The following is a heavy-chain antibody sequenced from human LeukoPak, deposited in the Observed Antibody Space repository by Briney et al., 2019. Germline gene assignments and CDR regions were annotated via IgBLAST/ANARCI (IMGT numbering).Heavy chain of an antibody. J-gene: IGHJ3*02. CDR3: ARERADALDI. Sequence: GGSLRLSCAASGFTFSDFHMCWIRQAPGKGLEWVSFSSTSGSTILYADSVKGRFTISRDNAKNSLYLQMNSLRAEDTAVYYCARERADALDIWGPGTMVTVSS. V-gene: IGHV3-11*01. CDR2: SSTSGSTI. CDR1: GFTFSDFH.